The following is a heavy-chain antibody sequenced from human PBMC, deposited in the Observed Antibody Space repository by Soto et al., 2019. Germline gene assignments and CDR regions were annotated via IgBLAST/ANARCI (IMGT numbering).Heavy chain of an antibody. CDR1: GFTFSGSA. J-gene: IGHJ4*02. V-gene: IGHV3-73*02. Sequence: EVQLVESGGGLVQPGGSLKLSCAASGFTFSGSAMHWVRQASGKGLEWVGRIRSKANSYATAYAASVKGRFTISRDDSKNTAYLQMISLKTEDTAVYYCTRTIPGVAYNDYWGQGTLVTVSS. D-gene: IGHD1-20*01. CDR3: TRTIPGVAYNDY. CDR2: IRSKANSYAT.